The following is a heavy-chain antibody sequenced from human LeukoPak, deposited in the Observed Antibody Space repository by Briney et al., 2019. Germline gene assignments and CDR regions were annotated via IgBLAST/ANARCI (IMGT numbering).Heavy chain of an antibody. CDR2: ISAYNGNT. CDR3: ARDGYCSSTSCYVYYYGMDV. CDR1: GYTFTSYG. J-gene: IGHJ6*04. V-gene: IGHV1-18*04. D-gene: IGHD2-2*03. Sequence: ASVKVSCKASGYTFTSYGISWVRQAPGQGLEWMGWISAYNGNTNYAQKLQGRVTMTTDTSTSTAYMELRSLRSDDTAVYYCARDGYCSSTSCYVYYYGMDVWGKGTTVTVSS.